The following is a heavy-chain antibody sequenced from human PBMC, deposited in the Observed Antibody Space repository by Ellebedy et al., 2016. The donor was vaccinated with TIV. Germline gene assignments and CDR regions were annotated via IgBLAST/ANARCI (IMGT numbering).Heavy chain of an antibody. CDR1: GFTFSNAW. J-gene: IGHJ4*02. D-gene: IGHD3-10*01. Sequence: GESLKISCAASGFTFSNAWMSWVRQAPGKGLEWVGRIKSKTDGGTTDYAAPVKGRFTISRDDSKNTLYLQMNSLRAEDTAVYYCAKFYYYGSGSSFDYWGQGTLVTVSS. CDR3: AKFYYYGSGSSFDY. CDR2: IKSKTDGGTT. V-gene: IGHV3-15*01.